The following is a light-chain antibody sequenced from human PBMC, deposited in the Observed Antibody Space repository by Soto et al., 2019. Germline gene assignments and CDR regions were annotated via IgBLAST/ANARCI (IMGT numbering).Light chain of an antibody. V-gene: IGKV2-28*01. CDR1: QSLLHSNGYTY. CDR3: MQALQTPWT. J-gene: IGKJ1*01. CDR2: LGS. Sequence: DIVMTQSPLSLPVTPGEPASISCRSSQSLLHSNGYTYLDWYLQRPGQSPQLLIYLGSTRASGVPDRFSGSGSGTDFTLKISRVEAEDVGVYYCMQALQTPWTFGQGTKVDIK.